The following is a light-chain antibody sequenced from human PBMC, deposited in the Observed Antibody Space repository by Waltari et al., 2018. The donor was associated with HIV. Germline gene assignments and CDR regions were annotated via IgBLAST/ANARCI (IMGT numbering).Light chain of an antibody. Sequence: DIQMTQSPSTLSASVGDRVTIICRASQSISGWLAWYQQKPGKAPKLLIYKTSSLESGVPSRFSGSGSGTEFTLTISSLQPDDFATYHCQHYDSYSKTFGQGTKVEIK. J-gene: IGKJ1*01. V-gene: IGKV1-5*03. CDR2: KTS. CDR1: QSISGW. CDR3: QHYDSYSKT.